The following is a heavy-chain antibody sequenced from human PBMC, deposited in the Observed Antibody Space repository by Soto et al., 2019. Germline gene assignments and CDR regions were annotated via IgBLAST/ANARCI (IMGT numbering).Heavy chain of an antibody. V-gene: IGHV5-51*01. CDR3: ARLSSWYRYYFDY. Sequence: PGESLKISCKVSVYSFTSYWIGWVRQMPGKGLEWMGIIYPGDSDTRYSPSFQGQVTISADKSISTAYLQWSSLKASDTAMYYCARLSSWYRYYFDYWGQGTLVTVSS. J-gene: IGHJ4*02. D-gene: IGHD6-13*01. CDR1: VYSFTSYW. CDR2: IYPGDSDT.